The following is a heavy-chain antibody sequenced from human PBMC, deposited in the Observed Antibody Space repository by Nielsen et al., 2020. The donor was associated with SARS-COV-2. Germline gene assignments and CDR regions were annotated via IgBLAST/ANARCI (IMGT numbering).Heavy chain of an antibody. D-gene: IGHD2-2*01. J-gene: IGHJ2*01. V-gene: IGHV3-9*01. CDR2: ISWNSGSI. CDR1: GFTFDDYA. CDR3: AKDPSPIVVVPAAVMNSGWYFDL. Sequence: SLKISCAASGFTFDDYAMHWVRQAPGKGLEWVSGISWNSGSIGYADSVKGRFTISRDNAKNSLYLQMNSLRAEDTALYYCAKDPSPIVVVPAAVMNSGWYFDLWGRGTLVTVSS.